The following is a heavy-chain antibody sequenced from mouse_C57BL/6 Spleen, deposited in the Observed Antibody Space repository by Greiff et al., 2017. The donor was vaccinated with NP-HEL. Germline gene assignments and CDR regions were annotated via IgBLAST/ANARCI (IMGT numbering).Heavy chain of an antibody. J-gene: IGHJ3*01. CDR3: VRPSFPTGSWFAY. D-gene: IGHD4-1*01. CDR1: GFSFNTYA. Sequence: EVMLVESGGGLVQPKGSLKLSCAASGFSFNTYAMNWVRQAPGKGLEWVARIRSKSNNYATYYADSVKDRFTISRDDSESMLYLQMNNLKTEDTAMYYCVRPSFPTGSWFAYWGQGTLVTVSA. CDR2: IRSKSNNYAT. V-gene: IGHV10-1*01.